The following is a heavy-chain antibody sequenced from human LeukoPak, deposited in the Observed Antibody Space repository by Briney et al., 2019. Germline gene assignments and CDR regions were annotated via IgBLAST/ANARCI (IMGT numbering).Heavy chain of an antibody. CDR1: GFTFNNYA. J-gene: IGHJ4*02. D-gene: IGHD3-22*01. CDR2: ISGSGPST. Sequence: PGGSLRLSCVASGFTFNNYAMSWVRQAPGKGLEWVSSISGSGPSTDYTDAVKGRFIISRDKSKNTLHLQMNSLRDEDTALYYCARLPTFYYDSSGYHYDYWGQGTLVTVSS. V-gene: IGHV3-23*01. CDR3: ARLPTFYYDSSGYHYDY.